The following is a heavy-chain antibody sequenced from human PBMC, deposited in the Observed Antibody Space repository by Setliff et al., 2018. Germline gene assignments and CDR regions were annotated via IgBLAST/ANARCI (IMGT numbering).Heavy chain of an antibody. CDR2: IYHSGIT. Sequence: SETLSLTCAVSGYSMSSGYYWGWFRQPPGKGLEWIGEIYHSGITYYNPSLRSRVTMSVDVSKSQFSLRLSSVTAADTAVYYCARKVEQWLTPHFDYWGQGALVTAPQ. V-gene: IGHV4-38-2*01. CDR3: ARKVEQWLTPHFDY. CDR1: GYSMSSGYY. D-gene: IGHD6-19*01. J-gene: IGHJ4*02.